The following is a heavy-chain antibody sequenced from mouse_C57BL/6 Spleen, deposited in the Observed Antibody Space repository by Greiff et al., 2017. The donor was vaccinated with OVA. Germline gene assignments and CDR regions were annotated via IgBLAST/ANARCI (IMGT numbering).Heavy chain of an antibody. J-gene: IGHJ3*01. CDR1: GYSITSGYY. CDR3: ARSYYDFDGGFAY. CDR2: ISYDGSN. V-gene: IGHV3-6*01. D-gene: IGHD2-4*01. Sequence: ESGPGLVKPSQSLSLTCSVTGYSITSGYYWNWIRQFPGNKLEWMGYISYDGSNNYNPSLKNRISITRDTSKNQFFLKLNSVTTEDTATYYCARSYYDFDGGFAYWGQGTLVTVSA.